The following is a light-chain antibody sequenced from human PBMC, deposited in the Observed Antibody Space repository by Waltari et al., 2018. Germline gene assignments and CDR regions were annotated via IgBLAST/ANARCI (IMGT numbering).Light chain of an antibody. CDR1: SAHSNYA. CDR2: VNSPGSH. J-gene: IGLJ3*02. CDR3: QTWGTGIRV. V-gene: IGLV4-69*01. Sequence: QLVLTQSPSASASLGASVTLTCTLSSAHSNYAIAWHQQQPEKGPRYLMKVNSPGSHKKGDGIPDRFSGSSSGTERYLTISSLQSEDEADYYCQTWGTGIRVFGGGTKLTVL.